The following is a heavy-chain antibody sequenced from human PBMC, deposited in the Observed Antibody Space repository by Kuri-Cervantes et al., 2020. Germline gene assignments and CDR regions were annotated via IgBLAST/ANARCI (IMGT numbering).Heavy chain of an antibody. V-gene: IGHV3-30*18. CDR2: ISNDGSYK. CDR3: AKDSSYCSGGKCFRIFFYYSMDV. Sequence: GESLKISCAASGFTFSSYGMHWVRQAPGKGLEWVAVISNDGSYKSYADTVKGRFTISRDNPKNTLYLQMNSLRAEDTAVYSCAKDSSYCSGGKCFRIFFYYSMDVWGQGTTVTVSS. CDR1: GFTFSSYG. D-gene: IGHD2-15*01. J-gene: IGHJ6*02.